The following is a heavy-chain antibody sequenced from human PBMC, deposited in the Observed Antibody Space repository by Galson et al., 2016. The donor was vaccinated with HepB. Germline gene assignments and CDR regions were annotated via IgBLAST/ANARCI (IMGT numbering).Heavy chain of an antibody. CDR1: GFTFRSYG. J-gene: IGHJ4*02. D-gene: IGHD1-26*01. CDR2: IWADGGNK. Sequence: SLRLSCAASGFTFRSYGMHWVRQTPGMGLEWVAIIWADGGNKYYADSVKGRFTISRDNSKNTLYLEMNSLSAEDTAVYYCVRDSLSRTYSLDSWGQGTLVTVSS. CDR3: VRDSLSRTYSLDS. V-gene: IGHV3-33*01.